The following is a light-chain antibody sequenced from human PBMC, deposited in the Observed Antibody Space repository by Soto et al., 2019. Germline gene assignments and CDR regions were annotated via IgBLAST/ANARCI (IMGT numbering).Light chain of an antibody. CDR1: SSDVGNYNY. CDR2: DVS. J-gene: IGLJ2*01. V-gene: IGLV2-14*03. CDR3: SSYTSSSTLVV. Sequence: QSVLTQPASVSGSPGQSITMSCTGTSSDVGNYNYVSWYQHHPGKAPKLMIYDVSYRPSGVSNRFSGSKSGNTASLTISGLQAEDEADYYCSSYTSSSTLVVFGGGTKVTVL.